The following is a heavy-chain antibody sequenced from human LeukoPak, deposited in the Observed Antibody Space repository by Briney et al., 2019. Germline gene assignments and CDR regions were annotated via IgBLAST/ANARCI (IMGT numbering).Heavy chain of an antibody. CDR3: ARVGDDIVAGGSWFDP. D-gene: IGHD5-12*01. V-gene: IGHV1-69*13. Sequence: SVKVSCKASGYTFSSYAISWVRQAPGQGLEWMGGIIPIFGSANYAQNFQGRVTITADESTTTAYMELSSLRSEDTAVYYCARVGDDIVAGGSWFDPWGQGTLVTVSS. CDR2: IIPIFGSA. CDR1: GYTFSSYA. J-gene: IGHJ5*02.